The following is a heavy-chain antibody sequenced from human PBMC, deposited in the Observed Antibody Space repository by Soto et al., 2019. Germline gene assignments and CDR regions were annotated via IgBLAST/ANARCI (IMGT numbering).Heavy chain of an antibody. J-gene: IGHJ6*03. CDR2: ISAYNGNT. CDR1: GYTFTSYG. Sequence: ASVKVSCKASGYTFTSYGISWVRQAPGQGLEWMGWISAYNGNTNYAQKLQGRVTMTTDTSTSTAYMELRSLRSDDTAVYYCARDGRFLEWLFNYYYYYIDVWGKGTTVTVSS. D-gene: IGHD3-3*01. CDR3: ARDGRFLEWLFNYYYYYIDV. V-gene: IGHV1-18*01.